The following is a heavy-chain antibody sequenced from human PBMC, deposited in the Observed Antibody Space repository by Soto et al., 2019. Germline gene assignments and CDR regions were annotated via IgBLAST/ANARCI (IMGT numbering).Heavy chain of an antibody. Sequence: GGSLRLSCAASRFTFSNYGMHWVRQAPGKGLEWVAVISYDGSDKYYADSVKGRFTISRDNSKSTLYLQMNSLRAEDTAVYYCARGPPARPVTFFYYGMDLWGQGTTVTVSS. V-gene: IGHV3-30*03. CDR2: ISYDGSDK. J-gene: IGHJ6*02. CDR3: ARGPPARPVTFFYYGMDL. CDR1: RFTFSNYG. D-gene: IGHD2-2*01.